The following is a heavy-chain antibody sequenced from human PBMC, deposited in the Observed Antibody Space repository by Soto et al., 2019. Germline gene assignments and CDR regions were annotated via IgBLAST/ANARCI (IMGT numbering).Heavy chain of an antibody. CDR2: ISHSGST. CDR3: PRGGGPDIAYGMDV. V-gene: IGHV4-4*02. Sequence: QGQLQESGPGLVKPSGTLSLTCAVSGGSISSINWWRWVRQPPGKGLKWIGEISHSGSTTYNPSHKSRVTISVDKSKNQFSLKLKSVTAAATAIFYCPRGGGPDIAYGMDVWGQGTTVIVSS. CDR1: GGSISSINW. J-gene: IGHJ6*02. D-gene: IGHD5-12*01.